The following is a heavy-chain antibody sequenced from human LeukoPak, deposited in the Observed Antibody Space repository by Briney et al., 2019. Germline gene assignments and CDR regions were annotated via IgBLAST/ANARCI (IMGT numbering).Heavy chain of an antibody. CDR2: MNPNSGNT. Sequence: ASVKVSCKASGYTFTTYDINWVRQATGQGLEWMGWMNPNSGNTGYAQKFQGRVTMTRNTSIGTAYMELSSLRSDDTAVYYCASVALGIDYWGQGTLVTVSS. J-gene: IGHJ4*02. CDR1: GYTFTTYD. V-gene: IGHV1-8*01. CDR3: ASVALGIDY. D-gene: IGHD7-27*01.